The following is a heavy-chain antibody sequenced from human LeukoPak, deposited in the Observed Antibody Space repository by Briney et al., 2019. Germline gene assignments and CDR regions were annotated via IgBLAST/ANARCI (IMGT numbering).Heavy chain of an antibody. CDR2: INPNSGGT. V-gene: IGHV1-2*02. CDR3: ARAVTRQQLVGY. J-gene: IGHJ4*02. D-gene: IGHD6-13*01. CDR1: GYTFTGYY. Sequence: ASVKVSCKASGYTFTGYYMHWVRQAPGQGLEWMGWINPNSGGTNYAQKFQGRVTMTRDTSISTAYMVLSRLRSDDTAVYYCARAVTRQQLVGYWGQGTLVTVSS.